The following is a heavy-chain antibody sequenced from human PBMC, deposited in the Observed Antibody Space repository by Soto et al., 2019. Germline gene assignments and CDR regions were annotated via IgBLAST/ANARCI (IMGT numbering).Heavy chain of an antibody. CDR2: ISSSGGTK. CDR3: ARDYDIFAY. D-gene: IGHD3-9*01. CDR1: GFTFSDYY. V-gene: IGHV3-11*01. Sequence: GGSLRLSCAASGFTFSDYYMSWIRQAPGKGLEWVSYISSSGGTKYYADSVKGRFTVSRDNAKKSLYLEMDSLRVEDTAVYYCARDYDIFAYWGQGALVTVSS. J-gene: IGHJ4*02.